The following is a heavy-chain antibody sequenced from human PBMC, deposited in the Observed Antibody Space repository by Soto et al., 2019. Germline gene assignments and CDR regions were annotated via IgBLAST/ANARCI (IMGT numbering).Heavy chain of an antibody. J-gene: IGHJ1*01. CDR2: INHSGRT. CDR1: GGSFSGYY. Sequence: QVQLQKWGAGLLQPSETLSLTCAVYGGSFSGYYWSWSRQPPGKGLDWIGEINHSGRTNYNPSLKSRVTISVDTSKNQFSMKLSSVTAADTAWYYCARVEGRIAVAGTKAEYFQHWGQGTLVTVSS. V-gene: IGHV4-34*01. D-gene: IGHD6-19*01. CDR3: ARVEGRIAVAGTKAEYFQH.